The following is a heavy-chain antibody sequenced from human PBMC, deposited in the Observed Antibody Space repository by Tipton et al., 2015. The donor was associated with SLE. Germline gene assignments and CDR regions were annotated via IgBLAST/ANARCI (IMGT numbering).Heavy chain of an antibody. CDR3: TRVRGRGYFQH. Sequence: LRLSCTVSGGSISSYYWSWIRQPPGKGLEWIGYIYYSGSTNYNPSLKSRVTISVDTSKNQFSLKLSSVTAADTAVYYCTRVRGRGYFQHWGQGTLVTVSS. V-gene: IGHV4-59*01. CDR2: IYYSGST. J-gene: IGHJ1*01. CDR1: GGSISSYY. D-gene: IGHD3-10*01.